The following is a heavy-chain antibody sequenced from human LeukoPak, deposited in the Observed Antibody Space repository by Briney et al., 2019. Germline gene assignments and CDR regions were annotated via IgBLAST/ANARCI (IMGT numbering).Heavy chain of an antibody. CDR3: AKDHCSSTSCYETPPPHFDY. CDR2: ISGSVGST. D-gene: IGHD2-2*01. CDR1: GFTFSSYA. V-gene: IGHV3-23*01. Sequence: PWGSLRLSCAASGFTFSSYAMSWVRQAPGQGQEWLSAISGSVGSTYYAHTVKGRFTIARDNSKNTPYLQMNSLRAEDTAVYYCAKDHCSSTSCYETPPPHFDYWGQGTLVTVSS. J-gene: IGHJ4*02.